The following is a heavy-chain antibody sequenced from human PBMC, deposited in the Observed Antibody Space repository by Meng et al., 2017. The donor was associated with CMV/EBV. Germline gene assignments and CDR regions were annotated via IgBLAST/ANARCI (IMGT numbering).Heavy chain of an antibody. Sequence: GESLKISCAASGFTFDDYGMSWARQAPGKGLGWVSGINWNGGSTGYADSVKGRFTISRDNAKNSLYLQMNSLRAEDTALYYCARDLSPDSSDYYYGMDVWGQGTTVTVSS. CDR1: GFTFDDYG. J-gene: IGHJ6*02. CDR3: ARDLSPDSSDYYYGMDV. CDR2: INWNGGST. D-gene: IGHD6-25*01. V-gene: IGHV3-20*04.